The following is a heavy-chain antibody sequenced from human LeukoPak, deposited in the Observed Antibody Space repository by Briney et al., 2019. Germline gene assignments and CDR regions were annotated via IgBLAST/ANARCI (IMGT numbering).Heavy chain of an antibody. CDR3: ARIGYSTSWANFDY. Sequence: GTSPRLSCAASGFTFRNYGMYWVRQAPGKGLEWVASIRTDGGEKYHADSVQGRFSISRDNSKNTLYLQMDSLRAEDTALYYCARIGYSTSWANFDYWGQGTLVTVSS. J-gene: IGHJ4*02. D-gene: IGHD6-13*01. CDR2: IRTDGGEK. V-gene: IGHV3-33*01. CDR1: GFTFRNYG.